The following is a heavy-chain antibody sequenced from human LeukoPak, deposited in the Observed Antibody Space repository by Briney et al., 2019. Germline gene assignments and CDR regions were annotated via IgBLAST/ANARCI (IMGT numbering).Heavy chain of an antibody. Sequence: PGGSPRLSCAASGFTFSDYYMSWIRQAPGKGLEWVSYISSSGSTIYYADSVKGRFTISRGNAKNSLYLQMNSLRAEDTAVYYCARDRCSSTSCYTLDDAFDIWGQGTMVTVSS. CDR3: ARDRCSSTSCYTLDDAFDI. CDR2: ISSSGSTI. D-gene: IGHD2-2*02. J-gene: IGHJ3*02. CDR1: GFTFSDYY. V-gene: IGHV3-11*04.